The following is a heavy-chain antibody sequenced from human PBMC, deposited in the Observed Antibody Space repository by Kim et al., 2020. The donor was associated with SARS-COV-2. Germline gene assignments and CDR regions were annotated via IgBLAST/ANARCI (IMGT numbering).Heavy chain of an antibody. D-gene: IGHD1-26*01. V-gene: IGHV3-48*02. Sequence: GGSLRLSCAASGFTFSSYSMNWVRQAPGKGLEWVSYISSSSSTIYYADSVKGRFTISRDNAKNSLYLQMNSLRDEDTAVYYCARGWDKLSSRSMDVWGQGTTVTVSS. CDR2: ISSSSSTI. CDR3: ARGWDKLSSRSMDV. J-gene: IGHJ6*02. CDR1: GFTFSSYS.